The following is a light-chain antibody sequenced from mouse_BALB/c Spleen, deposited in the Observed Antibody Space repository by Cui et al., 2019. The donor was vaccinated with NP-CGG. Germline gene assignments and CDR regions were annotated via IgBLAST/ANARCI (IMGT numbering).Light chain of an antibody. Sequence: QAVVTSESALTTSPGETVTLTCRSSTGAVTTSNYANWVQEKPDHLFTGLMGGTNNRAPGVPARFSGSLIGDKAALTITGAQTEDEAIYFCALWYSNHWVFGGGTKLTVL. J-gene: IGLJ1*01. CDR3: ALWYSNHWV. CDR1: TGAVTTSNY. CDR2: GTN. V-gene: IGLV1*01.